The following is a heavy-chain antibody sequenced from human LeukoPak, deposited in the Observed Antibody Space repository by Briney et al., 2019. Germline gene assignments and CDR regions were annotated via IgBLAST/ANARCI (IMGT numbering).Heavy chain of an antibody. D-gene: IGHD6-19*01. CDR1: GYSISSGYY. Sequence: PSETLSLTCTVSGYSISSGYYWGWIRQPPGKGLEWIGSIYHSGSTYYNPSLKSRVTISVDTSKNQFSLKLSSVTAADTAVYYCARGRWPYSSPFDYWGQGTLVTVSS. V-gene: IGHV4-38-2*02. J-gene: IGHJ4*02. CDR3: ARGRWPYSSPFDY. CDR2: IYHSGST.